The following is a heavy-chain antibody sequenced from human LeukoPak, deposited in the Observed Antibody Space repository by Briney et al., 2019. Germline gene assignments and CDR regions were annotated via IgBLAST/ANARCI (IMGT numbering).Heavy chain of an antibody. CDR2: IYHSGST. CDR3: ARLRDFWSGYPGDY. D-gene: IGHD3-3*01. J-gene: IGHJ4*02. Sequence: WETLSLTCAVSGYSISSGYYWGWIRQPPGKGLEWIGSIYHSGSTYYNPSLKSRVTISVDTSKNQFSLKLSSVTAADTAVYYCARLRDFWSGYPGDYWDQGTLVTVSS. CDR1: GYSISSGYY. V-gene: IGHV4-38-2*01.